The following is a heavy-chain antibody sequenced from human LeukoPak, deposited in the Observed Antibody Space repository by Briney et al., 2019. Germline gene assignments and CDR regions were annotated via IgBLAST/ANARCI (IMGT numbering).Heavy chain of an antibody. CDR1: GSTFSNYY. V-gene: IGHV3-11*01. CDR3: ARDPGDYVWGSYRYKRPYYFDY. CDR2: ISSIVSTI. D-gene: IGHD3-16*02. J-gene: IGHJ4*02. Sequence: GGSLRFSCAASGSTFSNYYMSWIRQAPGKGREWVSYISSIVSTIYYADSVKARFTISRDNAKNSLYLQMNSLRAEDTAVYYCARDPGDYVWGSYRYKRPYYFDYWGQGTLVTVSS.